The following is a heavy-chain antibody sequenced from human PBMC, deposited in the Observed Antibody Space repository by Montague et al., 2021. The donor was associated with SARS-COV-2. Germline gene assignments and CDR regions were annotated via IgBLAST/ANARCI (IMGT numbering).Heavy chain of an antibody. Sequence: SETLSLTCTVSGGSISSYYWSWIRQPPGKGLEWIGYIYYSGSTNYNPSLKSRVTISVDTSKNQFSLKLSSVTAADTAVYYCARAGSGGYSFYYYYGMDAWGQGTTVTVSS. CDR2: IYYSGST. J-gene: IGHJ6*02. D-gene: IGHD3-10*01. V-gene: IGHV4-59*08. CDR3: ARAGSGGYSFYYYYGMDA. CDR1: GGSISSYY.